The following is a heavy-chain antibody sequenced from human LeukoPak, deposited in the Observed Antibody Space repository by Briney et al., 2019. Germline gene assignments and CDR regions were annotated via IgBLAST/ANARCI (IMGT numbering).Heavy chain of an antibody. D-gene: IGHD5-18*01. CDR1: GFTFSSYW. Sequence: GGSLRLSCAASGFTFSSYWMHWVRQAPGKGLVWVSRINSDGSSTSYADSVKGRFTISRDNAKNTLYLQMNSLRAVDTAVYYCARGGGYSYGETDYWGQGTLVTVSS. V-gene: IGHV3-74*01. J-gene: IGHJ4*02. CDR2: INSDGSST. CDR3: ARGGGYSYGETDY.